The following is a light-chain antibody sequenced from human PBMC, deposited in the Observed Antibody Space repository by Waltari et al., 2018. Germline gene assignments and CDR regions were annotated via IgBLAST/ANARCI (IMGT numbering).Light chain of an antibody. J-gene: IGLJ1*01. CDR3: SSYAGSNRDV. Sequence: QSALTQPPSASGSPGQSVTISCPGTSSDVGGYNSVSWYQQHPGKAPKLMIFEVSKRPSGVPDRFSGSKSGNRASLTVSGLQAEDEADYYCSSYAGSNRDVFGTGTRVTVL. V-gene: IGLV2-8*01. CDR1: SSDVGGYNS. CDR2: EVS.